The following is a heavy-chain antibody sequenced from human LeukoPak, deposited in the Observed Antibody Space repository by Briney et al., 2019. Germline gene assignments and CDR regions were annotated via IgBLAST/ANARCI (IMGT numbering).Heavy chain of an antibody. Sequence: EASVKVSCKASGYTFTGYYMHWVRQAPGQGLEWMGWINPNSGGTNYAQKFQGRVTMTRDTSLSTAYMELSGLKSDDSAIYFCARDQYYDSRPLEYWGQGTLVTVSS. CDR3: ARDQYYDSRPLEY. D-gene: IGHD3-22*01. CDR1: GYTFTGYY. V-gene: IGHV1-2*02. CDR2: INPNSGGT. J-gene: IGHJ4*02.